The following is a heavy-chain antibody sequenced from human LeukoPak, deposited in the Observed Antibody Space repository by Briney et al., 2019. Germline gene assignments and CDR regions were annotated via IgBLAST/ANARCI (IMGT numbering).Heavy chain of an antibody. CDR3: ASLHRTGGDRRGGIDY. CDR2: IYYSGST. J-gene: IGHJ4*02. Sequence: PSETLSLTCAVYGGSFSGYYWSWIRQPPGKGLEWSGYIYYSGSTNYNPSLKSRVTISVDTSKNQFSLKLSSVTAADTAVYYCASLHRTGGDRRGGIDYWGQGTLVTVSS. V-gene: IGHV4-59*08. CDR1: GGSFSGYY. D-gene: IGHD4-17*01.